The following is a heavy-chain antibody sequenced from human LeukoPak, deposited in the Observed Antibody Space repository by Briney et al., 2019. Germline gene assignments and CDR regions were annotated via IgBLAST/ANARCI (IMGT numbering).Heavy chain of an antibody. Sequence: GGSLRLSCIASGFTLSDFAMNWVRQAPGKGLECVSAVSGSGGYTYYAASVAGRFTISRDNSKNTLYLQMDSLTADDTAVYFCAKDKWLRQSPYYYRDVGEKGTTATVSS. D-gene: IGHD5-12*01. CDR1: GFTLSDFA. V-gene: IGHV3-23*01. CDR3: AKDKWLRQSPYYYRDV. CDR2: VSGSGGYT. J-gene: IGHJ6*03.